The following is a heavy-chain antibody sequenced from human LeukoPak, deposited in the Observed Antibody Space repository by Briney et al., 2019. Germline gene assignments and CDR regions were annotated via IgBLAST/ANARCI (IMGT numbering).Heavy chain of an antibody. J-gene: IGHJ5*02. Sequence: ASVKVSCKASGYTFTGYYMHWVRQAPGQGLEWRGWINPNSGGTNYAQKFQGRVTMARDTSISTAYMELSRLRSDDTAVYYCARGGEDFNNWFDLWGQGTLVTVSS. V-gene: IGHV1-2*02. CDR1: GYTFTGYY. CDR2: INPNSGGT. CDR3: ARGGEDFNNWFDL. D-gene: IGHD3-16*01.